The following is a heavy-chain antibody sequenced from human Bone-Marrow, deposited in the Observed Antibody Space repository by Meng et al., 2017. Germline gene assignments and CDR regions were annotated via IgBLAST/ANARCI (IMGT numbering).Heavy chain of an antibody. CDR2: IKSNSDGGTT. V-gene: IGHV3-15*01. Sequence: VQLQQWGAGLLKPSETLSLTCAVYGGSFSGYYWSWVRQAPGKGLEWVGRIKSNSDGGTTDYAAPVKGRFTISRDDSKNTLYLQMNSLITEDTAVYFCATGAAAADHWGQGTLVTVSS. CDR1: GGSFSGYY. J-gene: IGHJ4*02. D-gene: IGHD6-13*01. CDR3: ATGAAAADH.